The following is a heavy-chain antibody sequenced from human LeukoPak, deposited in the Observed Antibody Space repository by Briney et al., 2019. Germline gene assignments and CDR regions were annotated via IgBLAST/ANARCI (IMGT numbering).Heavy chain of an antibody. J-gene: IGHJ4*02. CDR2: LSSGDNT. V-gene: IGHV3-53*01. Sequence: GGSLRLSCAASGFSVNSYYMSWVRQAPGRGLEWVSTLSSGDNTHYADSVNGRFTISRDNSKNTLYLQPNSLRAEDTAVYYCAKVLWGVGESPHYWGQGTLVTVSS. CDR1: GFSVNSYY. D-gene: IGHD3-10*01. CDR3: AKVLWGVGESPHY.